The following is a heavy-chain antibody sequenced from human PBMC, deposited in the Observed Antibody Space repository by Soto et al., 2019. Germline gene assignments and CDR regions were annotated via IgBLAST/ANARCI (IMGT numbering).Heavy chain of an antibody. Sequence: EVQLLESGGGLVQPGGSLRISCAASGFTFSSYALSWVRQAPGKGLEWVSTINGNGDNTYYTDSVKGRFTISRDNSQSTLYPQVAGLRGEETAVKYRAKDWAPVKSGAGTNFDHWGQGMLVTVSS. J-gene: IGHJ4*02. CDR3: AKDWAPVKSGAGTNFDH. D-gene: IGHD6-19*01. CDR2: INGNGDNT. CDR1: GFTFSSYA. V-gene: IGHV3-23*01.